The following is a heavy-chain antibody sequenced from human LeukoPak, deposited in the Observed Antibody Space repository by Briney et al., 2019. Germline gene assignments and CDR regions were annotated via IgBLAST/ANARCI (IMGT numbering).Heavy chain of an antibody. V-gene: IGHV4-39*07. Sequence: KPSETLSLTWTVSGGSISSSSYYWGWIRQPPGKGLEWIGEINHSGSTNYNPSLKSRVTISVDTSKNQFSLKLSSVTAADTAVYYCARGGDPRYCSSTSCFFYAFDIWGQGTMVTVSS. J-gene: IGHJ3*02. CDR2: INHSGST. CDR3: ARGGDPRYCSSTSCFFYAFDI. CDR1: GGSISSSSYY. D-gene: IGHD2-2*01.